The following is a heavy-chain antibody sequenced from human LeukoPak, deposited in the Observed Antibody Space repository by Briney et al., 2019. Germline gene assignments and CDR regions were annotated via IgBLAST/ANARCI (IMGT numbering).Heavy chain of an antibody. Sequence: GGSLRLSCEASGFTFESFDMTWVRQAPGKGLEWVSLISGSGFHTFYAASVRGRFTVSRDNSKNTMYLQMNSLRAEDTAVYYCAKVGDGDYVFDYWGQGTLVTVSS. D-gene: IGHD4-17*01. J-gene: IGHJ4*02. CDR3: AKVGDGDYVFDY. V-gene: IGHV3-23*01. CDR1: GFTFESFD. CDR2: ISGSGFHT.